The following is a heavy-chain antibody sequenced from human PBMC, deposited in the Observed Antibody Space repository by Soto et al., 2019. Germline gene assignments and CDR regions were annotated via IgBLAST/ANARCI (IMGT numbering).Heavy chain of an antibody. D-gene: IGHD6-25*01. Sequence: VQLEQSGAEVKKPGASVKVSCKASGYTFSGHYMHWVRQAPGQAPEWMGWINPKTGGTKFAPKFQGRVTATRDTAISTVYMEIFGLTSDDSAVYYCAKDGGPAFTFDHWGLGTLVIVSS. V-gene: IGHV1-2*02. CDR1: GYTFSGHY. CDR2: INPKTGGT. J-gene: IGHJ4*02. CDR3: AKDGGPAFTFDH.